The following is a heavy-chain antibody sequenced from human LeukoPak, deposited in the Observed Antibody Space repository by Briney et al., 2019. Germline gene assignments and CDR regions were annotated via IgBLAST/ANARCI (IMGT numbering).Heavy chain of an antibody. V-gene: IGHV3-23*01. D-gene: IGHD3-22*01. CDR3: AKDAYYDSSAYYSVRYFDL. Sequence: GGTLRLSCAASGFTFSIYGMSWVRQAPGRGLEWGSAMSGSGGSRDYADSGNGRVTTSRDNPKTTLYLPMNSLRAEDPAVYYCAKDAYYDSSAYYSVRYFDLWGRGTLVTVSS. J-gene: IGHJ2*01. CDR1: GFTFSIYG. CDR2: MSGSGGSR.